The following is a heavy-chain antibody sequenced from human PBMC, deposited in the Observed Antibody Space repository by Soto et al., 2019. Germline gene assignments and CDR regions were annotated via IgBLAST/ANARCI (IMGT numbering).Heavy chain of an antibody. D-gene: IGHD3-10*01. V-gene: IGHV3-74*01. CDR2: INTDGSST. Sequence: EVQLVESGGGLVQPGGSLRLSCAVSGFTFSSFWMHWVRQAPGEGLVWVSRINTDGSSTSYADSVKGRFTISRDNAKNTLYLQMNSLRVEDTAMYYCAKRGVDTFGLSYWGQGTLFTFSS. CDR3: AKRGVDTFGLSY. J-gene: IGHJ4*02. CDR1: GFTFSSFW.